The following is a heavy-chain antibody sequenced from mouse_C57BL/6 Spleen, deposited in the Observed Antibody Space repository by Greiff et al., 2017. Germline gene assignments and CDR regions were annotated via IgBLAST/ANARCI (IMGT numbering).Heavy chain of an antibody. CDR3: ARFDGYEDFDY. D-gene: IGHD2-2*01. V-gene: IGHV1-82*01. J-gene: IGHJ2*01. CDR1: GYAFSSSW. Sequence: VQLQQSGPELVKPGASVKISCKASGYAFSSSWMNWVKQRPGKGLEWIGRIYPGDGDTNYNGKFKGKATLTADKSSSTAYMQLSSLTSEDSAVYFCARFDGYEDFDYWRQGTTRTVSS. CDR2: IYPGDGDT.